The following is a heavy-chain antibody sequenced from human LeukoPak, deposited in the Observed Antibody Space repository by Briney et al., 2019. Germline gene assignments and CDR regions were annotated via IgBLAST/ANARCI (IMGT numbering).Heavy chain of an antibody. J-gene: IGHJ4*02. CDR1: GFTFDDYA. Sequence: GGSLRLSCAASGFTFDDYAMHWVRQAPGKGLEWVSGISWNSGSIGYADSVKGRFTISRDNAKNSLYLQMNSLRAEDMALYYCAKASHMVGPFDYWGQGTLVTVSS. V-gene: IGHV3-9*03. D-gene: IGHD2-21*01. CDR2: ISWNSGSI. CDR3: AKASHMVGPFDY.